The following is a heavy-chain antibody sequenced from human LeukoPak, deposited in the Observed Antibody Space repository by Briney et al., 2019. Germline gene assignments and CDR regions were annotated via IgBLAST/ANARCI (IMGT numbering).Heavy chain of an antibody. Sequence: GGSLRLSCAASGFTFSSYGMHRVRQAPGKGLEWVAFIRYDGSNKYYADSVKGRFTISRDNSKNTLYLQMNSLRAEDTAVYYCAKDLEGPTYYYDSSGYYTPLFGYWGQGTLVTVSS. D-gene: IGHD3-22*01. J-gene: IGHJ4*02. CDR1: GFTFSSYG. V-gene: IGHV3-30*02. CDR3: AKDLEGPTYYYDSSGYYTPLFGY. CDR2: IRYDGSNK.